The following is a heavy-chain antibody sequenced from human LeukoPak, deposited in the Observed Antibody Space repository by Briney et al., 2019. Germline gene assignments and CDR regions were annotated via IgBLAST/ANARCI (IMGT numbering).Heavy chain of an antibody. CDR1: GASINSDDYH. V-gene: IGHV4-30-4*01. Sequence: SETLSLTCTVSGASINSDDYHWSWIRQPPGKGLKWIAYTHYSGSSFYNPSLKSRITISVDTSKNQFSLRLSSVTAADTAVYYCAREGRDFWSGSRGWFDPWGQGTLVTVSS. CDR3: AREGRDFWSGSRGWFDP. J-gene: IGHJ5*02. D-gene: IGHD3-3*01. CDR2: THYSGSS.